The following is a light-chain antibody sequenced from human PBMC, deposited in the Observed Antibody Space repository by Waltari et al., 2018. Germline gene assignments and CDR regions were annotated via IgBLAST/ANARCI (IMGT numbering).Light chain of an antibody. Sequence: QSALTQPPSASGSPGQSVTISCTGTCSDIGGYNYVSWYQKHPGKAPKLLIYEVTQRPSGVPDRFSGSKSGNTASLTVSGLQTEDEADYYCASYAGSNNYVFGTGTKVTVL. CDR3: ASYAGSNNYV. CDR2: EVT. V-gene: IGLV2-8*01. CDR1: CSDIGGYNY. J-gene: IGLJ1*01.